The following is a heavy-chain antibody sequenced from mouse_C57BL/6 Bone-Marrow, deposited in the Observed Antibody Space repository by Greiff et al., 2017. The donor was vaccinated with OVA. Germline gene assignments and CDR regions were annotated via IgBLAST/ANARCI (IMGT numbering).Heavy chain of an antibody. CDR2: ISSGGSYT. CDR1: GFTFSSYG. J-gene: IGHJ2*01. D-gene: IGHD2-12*01. V-gene: IGHV5-6*01. Sequence: VQLKQSGGDLVKPGGSLKLSCAASGFTFSSYGMSWVRQTPDKRLEWVATISSGGSYTYYPDSVKGRFTISRDNAKNTLYLQMSSLKSEDTAMYYCARRLYPFDYWGQGTTLTVSS. CDR3: ARRLYPFDY.